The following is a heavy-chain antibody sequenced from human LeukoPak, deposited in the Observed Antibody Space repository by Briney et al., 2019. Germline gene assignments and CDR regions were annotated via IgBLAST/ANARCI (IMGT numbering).Heavy chain of an antibody. CDR3: ARLPFYYYGMDV. J-gene: IGHJ6*04. CDR2: IYHSGRT. D-gene: IGHD5-18*01. V-gene: IGHV4-4*02. CDR1: GGSISSRNW. Sequence: PSETLSLTCAVSGGSISSRNWWSWVRPPPGKGLEGIGEIYHSGRTNYNPSLKSRVTISVDTSKNQFSLNLSSVTAADTAGYYCARLPFYYYGMDVWGKGTRVSVSS.